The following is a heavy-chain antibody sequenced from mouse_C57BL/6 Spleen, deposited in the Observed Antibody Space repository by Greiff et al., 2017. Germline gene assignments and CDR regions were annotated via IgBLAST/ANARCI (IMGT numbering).Heavy chain of an antibody. V-gene: IGHV1-4*01. J-gene: IGHJ3*01. Sequence: QVQLKQSGAELARPGASVKMSCKASGYTFTSYTMHWVKQRPGQGLEWIGYINPGSGYTKYNQKFKDKATLTADKSSSTAYMQLSSLTSECSAVYYCASWGFAYWGQGTLVTVSA. CDR3: ASWGFAY. CDR1: GYTFTSYT. CDR2: INPGSGYT.